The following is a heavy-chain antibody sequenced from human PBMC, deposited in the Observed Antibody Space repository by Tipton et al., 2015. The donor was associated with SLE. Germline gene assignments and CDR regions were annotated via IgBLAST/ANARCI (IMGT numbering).Heavy chain of an antibody. CDR2: IFTRGST. V-gene: IGHV4-38-2*01. Sequence: TLSLTCAVSGYSISSGHYWGWIRQPPGKGLEWIGRIFTRGSTNENLSLKSRVTISKDTSKNQFSLNLSSVTAADTAVYYCARQLGWGDPFAFDHWGQGTLVTVSS. J-gene: IGHJ4*02. CDR3: ARQLGWGDPFAFDH. CDR1: GYSISSGHY. D-gene: IGHD2-21*02.